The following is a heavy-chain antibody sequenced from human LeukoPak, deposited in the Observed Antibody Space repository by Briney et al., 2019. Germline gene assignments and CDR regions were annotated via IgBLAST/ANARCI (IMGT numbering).Heavy chain of an antibody. CDR3: ARDRCSSTSCYDEDVGWFDP. CDR1: GRTFSSYA. V-gene: IGHV1-69*13. CDR2: IIPIFGTA. J-gene: IGHJ5*02. Sequence: ASVKLSCKPSGRTFSSYAISWVRQAPGQGLEWMGGIIPIFGTANYAQKFQGRVTITADESTSTAYMELSSLRSEDTAVYYCARDRCSSTSCYDEDVGWFDPWGQGTMVTVSS. D-gene: IGHD2-2*01.